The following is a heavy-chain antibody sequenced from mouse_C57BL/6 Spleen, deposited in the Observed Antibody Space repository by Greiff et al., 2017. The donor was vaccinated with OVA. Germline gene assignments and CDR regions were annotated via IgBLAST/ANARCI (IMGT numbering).Heavy chain of an antibody. Sequence: VQLQQSGPELVKPGASVKISCKASGYSFTDYNMNWVKQSNGKSLEWIGVINPNYGTTSYNQKFKGKATLTVDQSSSTAYMQLNSLTSEDSAVDYCARRKDYDYLYAMDYWGQGTSVTVSS. CDR2: INPNYGTT. V-gene: IGHV1-39*01. CDR3: ARRKDYDYLYAMDY. CDR1: GYSFTDYN. J-gene: IGHJ4*01. D-gene: IGHD2-4*01.